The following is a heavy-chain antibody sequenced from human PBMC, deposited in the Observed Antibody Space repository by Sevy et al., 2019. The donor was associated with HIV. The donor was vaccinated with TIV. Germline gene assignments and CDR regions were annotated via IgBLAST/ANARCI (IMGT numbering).Heavy chain of an antibody. Sequence: GGSLRLSCAASGFTFSDYYMSWIRQAPGKGLEWVSYISSSSSYTNYADSVKGRFTISRDNAKNRLYLQMNSLRAEDTAVYYCARSSTYDYVWGSPCDYWGQGTLVTVSS. V-gene: IGHV3-11*06. CDR2: ISSSSSYT. D-gene: IGHD3-16*01. CDR1: GFTFSDYY. J-gene: IGHJ4*02. CDR3: ARSSTYDYVWGSPCDY.